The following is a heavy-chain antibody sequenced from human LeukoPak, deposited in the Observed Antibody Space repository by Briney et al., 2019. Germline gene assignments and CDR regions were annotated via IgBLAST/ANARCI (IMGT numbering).Heavy chain of an antibody. Sequence: PGGSLRLSCAASGFTFSSYAMSWVRQAPGKGLEWVSAISGSGGSTYYADSVKGRFTISRDNSKTTLYLQMNSLRAEDTAVYYCAKEGREWLVLKNAFDIWGQGTMVTVSS. CDR2: ISGSGGST. CDR3: AKEGREWLVLKNAFDI. V-gene: IGHV3-23*01. CDR1: GFTFSSYA. D-gene: IGHD6-19*01. J-gene: IGHJ3*02.